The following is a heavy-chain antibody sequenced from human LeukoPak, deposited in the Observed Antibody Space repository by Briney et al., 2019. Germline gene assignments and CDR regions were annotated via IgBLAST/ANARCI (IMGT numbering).Heavy chain of an antibody. Sequence: PSETLSLTCAVYGGSFSGYYWSWIRRPPGKGLEWIGEINHSGSTNYNPSLKSRVTISVDTSKNQFSLKLSSVTAADTAVYYCAGPAAIYYYYYGMDVWGQGTTVTVSS. V-gene: IGHV4-34*01. CDR1: GGSFSGYY. CDR2: INHSGST. D-gene: IGHD6-25*01. CDR3: AGPAAIYYYYYGMDV. J-gene: IGHJ6*02.